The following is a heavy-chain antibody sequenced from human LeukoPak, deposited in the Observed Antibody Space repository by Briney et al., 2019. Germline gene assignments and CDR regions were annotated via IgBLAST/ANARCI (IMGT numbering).Heavy chain of an antibody. CDR3: ASLITFGGVIGFDY. CDR2: IYYSGST. J-gene: IGHJ4*02. D-gene: IGHD3-16*02. Sequence: HPSETLSLTCTVCGGSISSYYWSWIRQPPGKGLEWIGYIYYSGSTNYNPSLKSRVTISVDTSKNQFSLKLSSVTAADTAVYYCASLITFGGVIGFDYWGQGTLVTVSS. V-gene: IGHV4-59*08. CDR1: GGSISSYY.